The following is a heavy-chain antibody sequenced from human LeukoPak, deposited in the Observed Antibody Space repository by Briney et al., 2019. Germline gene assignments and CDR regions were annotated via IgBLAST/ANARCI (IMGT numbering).Heavy chain of an antibody. Sequence: GGSLRLSCAASGFTFSSYAMGWVRQAPGKGLEWVSAISSSSSYIYYADSVKGRFTISRDNAKNSLYLQMNSLRAEDTAVYYCARLEEQWLTNDAFDIWGQGTMVTVSS. CDR2: ISSSSSYI. V-gene: IGHV3-21*01. CDR1: GFTFSSYA. D-gene: IGHD6-19*01. J-gene: IGHJ3*02. CDR3: ARLEEQWLTNDAFDI.